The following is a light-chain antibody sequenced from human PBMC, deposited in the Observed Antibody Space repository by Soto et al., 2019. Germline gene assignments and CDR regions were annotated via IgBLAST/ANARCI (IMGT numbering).Light chain of an antibody. Sequence: SVLTQPASVSGSPGQSITISCTGTSSDVGGYNYVSWYQQHPGKAPKLMIYEVSNRPSGVSNRFSGSKSGNTASLTISGLQAEDEADYYCSSYTSSSTPVVFGGGPKLTVL. CDR3: SSYTSSSTPVV. J-gene: IGLJ2*01. CDR1: SSDVGGYNY. CDR2: EVS. V-gene: IGLV2-14*01.